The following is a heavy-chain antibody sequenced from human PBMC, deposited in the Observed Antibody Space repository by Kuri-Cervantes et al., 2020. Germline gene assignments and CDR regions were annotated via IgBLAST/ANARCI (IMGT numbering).Heavy chain of an antibody. Sequence: ASVKVSCKASGYTFTGYYMHWARQAPGQGLEWMGWINPNSGGTNYAQKFQGRVTMTRDTSISTAYMELSRLRSDDTAVYYCARLSPYYGSGTYAVYAFDIWGQGTMVTVSS. CDR3: ARLSPYYGSGTYAVYAFDI. D-gene: IGHD3-10*01. V-gene: IGHV1-2*02. CDR1: GYTFTGYY. CDR2: INPNSGGT. J-gene: IGHJ3*02.